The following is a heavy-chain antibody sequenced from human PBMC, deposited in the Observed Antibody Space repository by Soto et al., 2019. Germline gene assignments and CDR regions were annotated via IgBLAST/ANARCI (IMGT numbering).Heavy chain of an antibody. V-gene: IGHV3-20*04. D-gene: IGHD4-17*01. CDR2: INWNGGST. CDR1: GFTFDDYG. Sequence: SLRLSCAASGFTFDDYGMSWVRQAPGKGLEWVSGINWNGGSTGYADSVKGRFTISRDNAKNSLYLQMNSLRAEDTALYYCAREQKSYRDADGREGTYYYYGMDVWGQGTTVTVSS. CDR3: AREQKSYRDADGREGTYYYYGMDV. J-gene: IGHJ6*02.